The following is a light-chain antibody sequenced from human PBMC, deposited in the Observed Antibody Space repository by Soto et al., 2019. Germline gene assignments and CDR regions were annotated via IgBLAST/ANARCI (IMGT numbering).Light chain of an antibody. V-gene: IGKV3-15*01. CDR3: QQYNNWPPWT. CDR2: GAS. CDR1: QSVGST. J-gene: IGKJ1*01. Sequence: EIVMTQSPATLSVSPGERATLSCRASQSVGSTLAGSQQKPGQAPRLLIYGASTRATGIPAKFSGSGSGIEFTLTISSLQSEDFAVYYCQQYNNWPPWTLGQGTKVEIK.